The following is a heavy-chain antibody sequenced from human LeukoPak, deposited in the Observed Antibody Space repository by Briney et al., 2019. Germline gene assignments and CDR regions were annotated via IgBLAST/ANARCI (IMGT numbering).Heavy chain of an antibody. CDR1: GFTFTNYE. J-gene: IGHJ5*02. Sequence: GGSLRLSCAASGFTFTNYEMNWVRQAPGKGLELISYIDNDGWPTYYADSVKGRFTITRDDAKSSLYLQMDSLTVEDTAVYYCARDLIGWSLDPWGQGTLVTVSS. CDR2: IDNDGWPT. CDR3: ARDLIGWSLDP. V-gene: IGHV3-48*03. D-gene: IGHD2-2*03.